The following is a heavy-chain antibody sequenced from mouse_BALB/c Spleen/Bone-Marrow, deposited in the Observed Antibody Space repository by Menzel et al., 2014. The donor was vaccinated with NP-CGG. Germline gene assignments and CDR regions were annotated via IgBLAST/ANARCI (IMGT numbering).Heavy chain of an antibody. D-gene: IGHD4-1*01. V-gene: IGHV1-15*01. Sequence: VQLQNSGADLVRPGASVTLSCTASGYTFTDYEMHWVKQTPVHGLEWIGAIDPETGGTAYNQKFKGKATLTADKSSSTAYMELRSLTSEDSAVYYCTRSETGPFAYWGQGTLVTASA. CDR2: IDPETGGT. CDR1: GYTFTDYE. CDR3: TRSETGPFAY. J-gene: IGHJ3*01.